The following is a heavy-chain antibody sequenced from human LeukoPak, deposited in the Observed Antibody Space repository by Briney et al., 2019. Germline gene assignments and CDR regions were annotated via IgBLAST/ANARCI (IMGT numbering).Heavy chain of an antibody. CDR1: GYTLTELP. D-gene: IGHD6-13*01. CDR2: ISAYNGNT. V-gene: IGHV1-18*01. Sequence: ASVKVSCKVSGYTLTELPMHWVRQAPGKGLEWMGWISAYNGNTNYAQKLQGRVTMTTDTSTSTAYMELRSLRSDDTAVYYCATAPYSRNSYFDYWGQGTLVTVSS. CDR3: ATAPYSRNSYFDY. J-gene: IGHJ4*02.